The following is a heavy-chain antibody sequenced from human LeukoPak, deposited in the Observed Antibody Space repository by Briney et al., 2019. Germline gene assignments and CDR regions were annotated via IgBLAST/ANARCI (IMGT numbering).Heavy chain of an antibody. V-gene: IGHV1-8*01. CDR3: ARGRGAAVGPYYFDY. Sequence: ASVKVSCKASGYTFTSYDINWVRQATGQGLEWMGWMNPNSGNTGYAQKFQGRITMTRNTSRSTAYMELSSLTSEDTAVYYCARGRGAAVGPYYFDYWGQGTLVTVSS. D-gene: IGHD6-13*01. J-gene: IGHJ4*02. CDR1: GYTFTSYD. CDR2: MNPNSGNT.